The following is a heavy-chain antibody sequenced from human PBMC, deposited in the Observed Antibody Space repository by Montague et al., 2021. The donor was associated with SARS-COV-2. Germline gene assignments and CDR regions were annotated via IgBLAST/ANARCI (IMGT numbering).Heavy chain of an antibody. J-gene: IGHJ5*02. CDR3: AREDRWNWFDP. Sequence: SETLSLTCTVSGGSINSDYWSWIRQPPGKGLEWIGYSYYRGSTNYNPSLKSRVTISVDTSKNQFSLKLISVTAADTSAYYCAREDRWNWFDPWGEGSLVTVSS. CDR2: SYYRGST. D-gene: IGHD5-24*01. CDR1: GGSINSDY. V-gene: IGHV4-59*01.